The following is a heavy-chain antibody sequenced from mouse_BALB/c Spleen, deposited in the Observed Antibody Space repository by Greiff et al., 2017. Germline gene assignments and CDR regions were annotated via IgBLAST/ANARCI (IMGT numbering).Heavy chain of an antibody. CDR2: ISNGGGST. J-gene: IGHJ4*01. CDR1: GFTFSSYT. Sequence: EVMLVESGGGLVQPGGSLKLSCAASGFTFSSYTMSWVRQTPEKRLEWVAYISNGGGSTYYPDTVKGRFTISRDNAKNTLYLQMSSLKSEDTAMYYCARLSMGAMDYWGQGTSVTVSS. CDR3: ARLSMGAMDY. V-gene: IGHV5-12-2*01. D-gene: IGHD1-1*02.